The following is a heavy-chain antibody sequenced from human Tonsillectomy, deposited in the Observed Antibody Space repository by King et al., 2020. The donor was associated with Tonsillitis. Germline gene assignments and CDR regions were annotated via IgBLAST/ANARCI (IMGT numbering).Heavy chain of an antibody. Sequence: QLVQSGAELRKPGASVTVSCRTSGDTFTGHFVHWVRQAPGQGIEWMGWINPYTGDTNCAQNFQGRVTLSGDVSSTTAYMGLSSLRPDDTAVYYCATNAIASDSSAYRDFRHWGQGTLVTVSS. V-gene: IGHV1-2*02. J-gene: IGHJ1*01. CDR2: INPYTGDT. D-gene: IGHD3-22*01. CDR3: ATNAIASDSSAYRDFRH. CDR1: GDTFTGHF.